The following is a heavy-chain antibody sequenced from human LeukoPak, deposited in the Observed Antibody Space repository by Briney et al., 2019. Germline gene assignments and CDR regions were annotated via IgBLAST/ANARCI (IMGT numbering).Heavy chain of an antibody. CDR3: ARVLISSGYYIDAFDI. CDR2: IYYSGST. J-gene: IGHJ3*02. D-gene: IGHD3-22*01. Sequence: SETLSLTCTVSGGSISSSSYYWGWIRQPPGKGLEWIGSIYYSGSTYYNPSLKSRVTISVDTSKNQFSLKLSSVTAADTAVYYCARVLISSGYYIDAFDIWGQGTMVTVSS. V-gene: IGHV4-39*07. CDR1: GGSISSSSYY.